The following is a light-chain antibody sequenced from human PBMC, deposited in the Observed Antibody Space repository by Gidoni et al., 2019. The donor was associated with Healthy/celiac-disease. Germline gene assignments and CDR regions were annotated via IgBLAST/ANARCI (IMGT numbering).Light chain of an antibody. Sequence: PGTLSLSPGERATLSCRASQSVSSSYLAWYQQKPGQAPRLLIYGASSRATGIPDRFSGSGSGTDFTLTISRLEPEDFAVYYCQQYGSSRWTFGQGTKVEIK. CDR3: QQYGSSRWT. V-gene: IGKV3-20*01. CDR2: GAS. J-gene: IGKJ1*01. CDR1: QSVSSSY.